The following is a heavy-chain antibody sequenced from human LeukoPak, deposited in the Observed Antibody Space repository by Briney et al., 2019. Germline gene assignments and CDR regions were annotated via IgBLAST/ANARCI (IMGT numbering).Heavy chain of an antibody. CDR3: ARDRPDYYGSGSYYFVY. V-gene: IGHV1-18*01. Sequence: ASVKVSCKASGYTFTSYGISWLRQAPGQGLEWMGWISAYNGNTNYAQKLQGRVTMTTDTSTSTAYMELRSLRSDDTAVYYCARDRPDYYGSGSYYFVYWGQGTLVTVSS. J-gene: IGHJ4*02. D-gene: IGHD3-10*01. CDR1: GYTFTSYG. CDR2: ISAYNGNT.